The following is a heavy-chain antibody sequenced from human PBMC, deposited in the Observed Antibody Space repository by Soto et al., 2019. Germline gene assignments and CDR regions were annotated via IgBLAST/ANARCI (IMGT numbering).Heavy chain of an antibody. CDR3: AREPNYGDYVPHYYYMDV. D-gene: IGHD4-17*01. CDR1: GFTVSSNY. V-gene: IGHV3-66*01. Sequence: GGSLRLSCAASGFTVSSNYMSWVRQAPGKGLEWVSVIYSGGSTYYADSVKGRFTISRDNSKNTLYLQMNSLRAEDTAVYYCAREPNYGDYVPHYYYMDVWGKGTTVTVSS. CDR2: IYSGGST. J-gene: IGHJ6*03.